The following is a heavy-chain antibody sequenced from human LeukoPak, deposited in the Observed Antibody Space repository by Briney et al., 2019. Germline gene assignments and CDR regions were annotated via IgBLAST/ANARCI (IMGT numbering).Heavy chain of an antibody. Sequence: GGSLRLSCVTSGFXFSSSGIHWVRQAPGKGLEWVAVIWYDGSNEYYADSVKGRFTISRDNSKNTLYLQMNSLRAEDTAVYYCAKDYGWNAIVRATAGFDFWGQGTLVTVSS. J-gene: IGHJ4*02. V-gene: IGHV3-30*02. CDR2: IWYDGSNE. D-gene: IGHD1-26*01. CDR3: AKDYGWNAIVRATAGFDF. CDR1: GFXFSSSG.